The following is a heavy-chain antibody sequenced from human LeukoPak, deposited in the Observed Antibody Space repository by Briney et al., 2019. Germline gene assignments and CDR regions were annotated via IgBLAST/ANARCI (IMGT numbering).Heavy chain of an antibody. Sequence: KPGGSLRLSCAASGFTFSSYSMNWVRQAPGKGLEWVSSISSSSSYIYYADSVKGRFTISRDNAKNSLYLQMNSLRAEDTAVYYCARLPRRFLEWLGLDYWGQGTLVTVSS. J-gene: IGHJ4*02. D-gene: IGHD3-3*01. CDR1: GFTFSSYS. V-gene: IGHV3-21*01. CDR2: ISSSSSYI. CDR3: ARLPRRFLEWLGLDY.